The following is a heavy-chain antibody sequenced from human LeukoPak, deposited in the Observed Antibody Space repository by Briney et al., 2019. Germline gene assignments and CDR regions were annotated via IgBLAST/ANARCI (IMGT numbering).Heavy chain of an antibody. D-gene: IGHD3-16*01. Sequence: GGSLRLSCEASGFTFNHYRMRLVRQAPGKGLEWVSYIGGTIDYADSVKGRFTISTDNARNSVSLQMNSLTDEDTGLYYCVTGYNYAFSSRGQGILVTVSS. J-gene: IGHJ4*02. CDR2: IGGTI. V-gene: IGHV3-48*02. CDR1: GFTFNHYR. CDR3: VTGYNYAFSS.